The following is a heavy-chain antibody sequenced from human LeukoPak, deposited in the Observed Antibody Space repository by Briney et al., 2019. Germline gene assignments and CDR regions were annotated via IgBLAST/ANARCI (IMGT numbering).Heavy chain of an antibody. Sequence: KPSETLSLTCTVSGGSIGSYYWNWIRQPAGKGLEWIGRMYIGESTGYNPSLKSRVTMSLDTSKSQFSLRLSSVTAADTAVYYCARASSNYYYNYMDVWGKGTTVTVSS. CDR1: GGSIGSYY. CDR2: MYIGEST. V-gene: IGHV4-4*07. J-gene: IGHJ6*03. CDR3: ARASSNYYYNYMDV.